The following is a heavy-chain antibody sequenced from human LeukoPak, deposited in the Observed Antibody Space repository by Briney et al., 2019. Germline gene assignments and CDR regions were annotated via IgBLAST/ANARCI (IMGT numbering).Heavy chain of an antibody. J-gene: IGHJ4*02. V-gene: IGHV3-23*01. Sequence: GGSLRLSCLTSGFTLSTNAMSWVRQAPGKGLEWISGISGSGASAYYADSVKGRFTISRDDSRNTLYLQMNSLRGDDTAVYYCAKDVGKWESLHFFDYWGQGTLVTVSS. D-gene: IGHD1-26*01. CDR3: AKDVGKWESLHFFDY. CDR1: GFTLSTNA. CDR2: ISGSGASA.